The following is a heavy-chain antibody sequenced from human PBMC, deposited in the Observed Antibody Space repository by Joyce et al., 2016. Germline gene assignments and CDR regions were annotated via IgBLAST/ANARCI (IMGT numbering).Heavy chain of an antibody. V-gene: IGHV3-74*01. D-gene: IGHD6-6*01. CDR2: IDNDGSGT. CDR3: ARAQYSGLDY. CDR1: GFIFRGNW. Sequence: EVQLVESGGGLVQPGGSLRLSCAGSGFIFRGNWMHWVRQAPGKGLVWIARIDNDGSGTTYADSVKGRFTISRDNAKNTLYLQMNSLRAEDTAVYFCARAQYSGLDYWGQGTLVTVSS. J-gene: IGHJ4*02.